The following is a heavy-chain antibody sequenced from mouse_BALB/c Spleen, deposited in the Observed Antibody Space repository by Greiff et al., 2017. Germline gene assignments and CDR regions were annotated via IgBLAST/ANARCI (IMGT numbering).Heavy chain of an antibody. CDR3: ARLDYDYDAFAY. CDR2: IYPGDGDT. Sequence: QVQLQQSGAELVRPGSSVKISCKASGYAFSSYWLNWVKQRPGQGLEWIGQIYPGDGDTNYNGKFKGKATLTADKSSSTAYMQLSSLTSEDSAVYFCARLDYDYDAFAYWGQETLVTVSA. CDR1: GYAFSSYW. D-gene: IGHD2-4*01. J-gene: IGHJ3*01. V-gene: IGHV1-80*01.